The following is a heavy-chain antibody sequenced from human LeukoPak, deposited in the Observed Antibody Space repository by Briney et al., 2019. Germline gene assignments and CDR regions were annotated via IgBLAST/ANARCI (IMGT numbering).Heavy chain of an antibody. D-gene: IGHD3-22*01. Sequence: SVTLSLTCTVSGGSISSGDYYWSWICQPPGKGLEWIGYIYYSGSTYYNPSLKSRVSISVDTSKNQFSLKLSSVTAADTAVYYCARAYDSSGFPLFDYWGQGALVTVSS. V-gene: IGHV4-30-4*01. CDR3: ARAYDSSGFPLFDY. CDR2: IYYSGST. J-gene: IGHJ4*02. CDR1: GGSISSGDYY.